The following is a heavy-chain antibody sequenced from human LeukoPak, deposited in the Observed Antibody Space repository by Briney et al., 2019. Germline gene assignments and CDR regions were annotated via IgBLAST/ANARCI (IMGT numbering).Heavy chain of an antibody. J-gene: IGHJ4*02. Sequence: PSETLSLTCAVSGYSISSGYYWGWIRQPPGKGLEWIGSIYYSGSTYYNPSLKSRVTISVDTSKNQFSLKLSSVTAADTAVYYCARRRSTTSCQIDYWGQGALVTVSS. D-gene: IGHD2-2*01. CDR1: GYSISSGYY. V-gene: IGHV4-38-2*01. CDR3: ARRRSTTSCQIDY. CDR2: IYYSGST.